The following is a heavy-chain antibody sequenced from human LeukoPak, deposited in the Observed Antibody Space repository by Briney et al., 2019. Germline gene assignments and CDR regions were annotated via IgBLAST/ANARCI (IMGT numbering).Heavy chain of an antibody. J-gene: IGHJ4*02. CDR2: INWNGGST. Sequence: GGSLRLSCAACGFTFDDYGMSWVRQAPGKGLEWVSGINWNGGSTGCADSVKGRFTISRDNAKNSLYLQMNSLRAEDTAVYYCAAARRVVREREYYFDYWGQGTLVTVSS. D-gene: IGHD3-10*01. V-gene: IGHV3-20*04. CDR1: GFTFDDYG. CDR3: AAARRVVREREYYFDY.